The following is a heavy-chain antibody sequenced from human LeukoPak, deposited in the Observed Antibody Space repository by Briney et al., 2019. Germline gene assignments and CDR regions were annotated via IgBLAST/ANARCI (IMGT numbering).Heavy chain of an antibody. V-gene: IGHV1-69*01. CDR2: IIPIFGTA. J-gene: IGHJ4*02. Sequence: ASVKVSCKASGGTFSSYAIIWVRQAPGQGLEWMGGIIPIFGTANYAQKFQGRVTIIADESTSTAYMELSSLRSEDTAVYYCARGVVGATTGAYSFDYWGRGTLVTVSS. CDR3: ARGVVGATTGAYSFDY. D-gene: IGHD1-26*01. CDR1: GGTFSSYA.